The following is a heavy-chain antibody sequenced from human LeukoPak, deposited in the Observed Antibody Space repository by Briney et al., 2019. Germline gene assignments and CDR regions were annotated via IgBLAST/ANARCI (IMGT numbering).Heavy chain of an antibody. CDR2: IYSGGST. CDR1: GFTVSSNY. Sequence: TGASLRPSCAAAGFTVSSNYMSMVRQAPGKGLELVSVIYSGGSTYYADSVKGRFTISRDNSNNTLYLQMNSLRAEDTAVYYCARETHYYDSSGLYYFDYWGQGTLVTDSS. V-gene: IGHV3-53*05. D-gene: IGHD3-22*01. J-gene: IGHJ4*02. CDR3: ARETHYYDSSGLYYFDY.